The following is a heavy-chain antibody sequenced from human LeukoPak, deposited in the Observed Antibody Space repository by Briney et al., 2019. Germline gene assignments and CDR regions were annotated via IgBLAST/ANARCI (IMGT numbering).Heavy chain of an antibody. D-gene: IGHD2-8*02. CDR3: ARDAWSGASWLDP. V-gene: IGHV3-33*01. Sequence: GGSLRLPCAASGFTFSSYGMHWVRQAPGKGLEWVAVIWYDGSNKYYADSVKGRFTISRDNSKNTLYLQMNSLRAEDTAVYYCARDAWSGASWLDPWGQGTLVTVSS. CDR2: IWYDGSNK. CDR1: GFTFSSYG. J-gene: IGHJ5*02.